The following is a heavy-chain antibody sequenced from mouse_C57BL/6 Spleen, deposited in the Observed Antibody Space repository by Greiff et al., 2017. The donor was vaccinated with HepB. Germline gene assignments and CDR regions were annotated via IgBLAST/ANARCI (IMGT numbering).Heavy chain of an antibody. D-gene: IGHD2-5*01. CDR1: GYTFTDYE. J-gene: IGHJ1*03. CDR2: IDPETGGT. Sequence: QVQLKESGAELVRPGASVTLSCKASGYTFTDYEMHWVKQTPVHGLEWIGAIDPETGGTAYNQKFKGKAILTADKSSSTAYMELRSLTSEDSAVYYCTRRSNWYFDVWGTGTTVTVSS. V-gene: IGHV1-15*01. CDR3: TRRSNWYFDV.